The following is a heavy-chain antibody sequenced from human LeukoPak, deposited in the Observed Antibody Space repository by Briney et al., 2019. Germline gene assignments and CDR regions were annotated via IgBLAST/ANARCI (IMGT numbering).Heavy chain of an antibody. D-gene: IGHD3-10*01. Sequence: GGSLRLSCAASGFTFSTYAMNWVRQAPGKGLEWVSGISGSSASTYYADSVKGRFTISRDNSKNTLYVQMNSLRAEDTAVYYCAVGSYYFDHWGQGTLVTVSS. J-gene: IGHJ4*02. V-gene: IGHV3-23*01. CDR3: AVGSYYFDH. CDR2: ISGSSAST. CDR1: GFTFSTYA.